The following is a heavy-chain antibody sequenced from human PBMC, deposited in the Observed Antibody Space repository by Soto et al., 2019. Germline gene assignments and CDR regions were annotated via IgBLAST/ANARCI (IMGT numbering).Heavy chain of an antibody. CDR1: GGSISSYY. V-gene: IGHV4-4*07. D-gene: IGHD6-19*01. CDR2: IYTSGST. CDR3: AREAGYSSGWSLGFDP. J-gene: IGHJ5*02. Sequence: QVQLQESGPGLVKPSETLSLTCTVSGGSISSYYWSWIRQPAGKGLERIGRIYTSGSTNYNPSLTSRVTMSVDTSKNQFSLKLTSVTAADTAVYYCAREAGYSSGWSLGFDPWGQGTLVTVSS.